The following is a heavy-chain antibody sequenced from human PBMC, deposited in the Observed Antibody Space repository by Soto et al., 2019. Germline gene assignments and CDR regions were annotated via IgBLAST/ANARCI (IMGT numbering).Heavy chain of an antibody. J-gene: IGHJ4*02. V-gene: IGHV4-30-4*01. Sequence: SETLSLTCAVSGGSISSGDYYWSWIRQPPGKGLEWIAYIYYSGSTYSNPSLKSRVTISGDTSNNQVSLKLRSATAADTAVYYCARGELGRTYFFDYWGQGTLVTVSS. CDR3: ARGELGRTYFFDY. CDR1: GGSISSGDYY. D-gene: IGHD1-26*01. CDR2: IYYSGST.